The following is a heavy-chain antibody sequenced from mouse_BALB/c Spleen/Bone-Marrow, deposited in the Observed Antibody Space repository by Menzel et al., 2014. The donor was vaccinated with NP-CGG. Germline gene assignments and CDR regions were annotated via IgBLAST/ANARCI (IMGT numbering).Heavy chain of an antibody. CDR3: ARSGDSSGYGFAY. CDR2: FYPGDGST. D-gene: IGHD3-2*01. CDR1: GYTFTSYD. V-gene: IGHV1S56*01. Sequence: QVQLQQSGPKLVQPGALGKISCTASGYTFTSYDINWVKQRPGQGLEWIGWFYPGDGSTKYNEKFKGKATLTADKSSSTAYMQRSSLTSENSAVYFCARSGDSSGYGFAYCGQGTLVTVSA. J-gene: IGHJ3*01.